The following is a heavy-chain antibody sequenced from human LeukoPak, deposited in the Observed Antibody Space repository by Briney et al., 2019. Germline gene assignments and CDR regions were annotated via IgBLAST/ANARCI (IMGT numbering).Heavy chain of an antibody. CDR1: GVSISSYY. D-gene: IGHD6-19*01. J-gene: IGHJ4*02. CDR2: IYYSGTT. CDR3: AREGYSSGWNDY. V-gene: IGHV4-59*01. Sequence: PSETLSLTCTVSGVSISSYYWTWIRQPPGKGLEWIGYIYYSGTTNYNPSLKSRVTISVDMSKNQFSLKLRSVTPADTAVHYCAREGYSSGWNDYWGQGTLVTVSS.